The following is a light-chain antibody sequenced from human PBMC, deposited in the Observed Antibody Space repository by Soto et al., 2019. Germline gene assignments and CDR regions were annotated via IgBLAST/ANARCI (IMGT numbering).Light chain of an antibody. CDR3: QQYYAWPLT. CDR1: QRINDF. CDR2: GTS. Sequence: EIVMTQSPATLSVSPGERATLSCSASQRINDFLAWYQQKPGQPPRLLIDGTSTRATGIPARFSGSGSGTEFTLTISSLQSEDFAVYYCQQYYAWPLTFGGGTKVEI. J-gene: IGKJ4*01. V-gene: IGKV3-15*01.